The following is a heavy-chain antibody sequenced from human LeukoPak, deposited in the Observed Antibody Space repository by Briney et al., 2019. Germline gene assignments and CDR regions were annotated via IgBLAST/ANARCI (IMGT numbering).Heavy chain of an antibody. CDR1: GFTLSDHW. CDR3: VKGGHKLDIQTTHYYYGLDV. CDR2: IESDASRT. Sequence: PGGSLRLSCVASGFTLSDHWMYWVRQVPGRGLAHVSRIESDASRTTYADSVKGRFTISRDDAKNTMYLQMNSLRGEDTAVYYCVKGGHKLDIQTTHYYYGLDVWGQGTTVAVSS. J-gene: IGHJ6*02. D-gene: IGHD4-17*01. V-gene: IGHV3-74*03.